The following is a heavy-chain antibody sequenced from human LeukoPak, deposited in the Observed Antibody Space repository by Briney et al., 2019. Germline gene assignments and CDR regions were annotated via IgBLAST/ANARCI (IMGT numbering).Heavy chain of an antibody. Sequence: GGSLRLSCAASGFTFSSYGMHWVRQAPGKGQEWVAVIWYDGSNKYYADSVKGRFTISRDNSKNTLYLQMNSLRAEDTAVYYCARDREDSSSWTYYFDYWGQGTLVTVSS. CDR2: IWYDGSNK. V-gene: IGHV3-33*01. J-gene: IGHJ4*02. CDR3: ARDREDSSSWTYYFDY. CDR1: GFTFSSYG. D-gene: IGHD6-13*01.